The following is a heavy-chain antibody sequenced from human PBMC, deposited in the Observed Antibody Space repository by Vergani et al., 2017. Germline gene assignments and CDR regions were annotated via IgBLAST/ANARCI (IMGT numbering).Heavy chain of an antibody. CDR3: ARLVPAGIVVVPAAYDY. J-gene: IGHJ4*02. D-gene: IGHD2-2*01. Sequence: EVQLVQSGAEVKKPGESLKISCKGSGYSFTSYWIGWVRQMPGKGLEWMGIIYPGDSDTRDSPSFQGQVTISADKSISTVYLQWSSLKAADTAMYYCARLVPAGIVVVPAAYDYWGQGTLVTVSS. V-gene: IGHV5-51*01. CDR2: IYPGDSDT. CDR1: GYSFTSYW.